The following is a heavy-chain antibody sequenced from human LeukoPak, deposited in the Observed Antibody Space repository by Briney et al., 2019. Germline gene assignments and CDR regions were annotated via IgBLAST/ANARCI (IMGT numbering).Heavy chain of an antibody. V-gene: IGHV1-69*05. CDR2: IIPIFVTA. D-gene: IGHD2-15*01. CDR3: ARTELGYCSGGSCYAYFDY. CDR1: GGTFSSYA. J-gene: IGHJ4*02. Sequence: ASVKVSCKASGGTFSSYAISCVRQAPGQGLEWMGSIIPIFVTANYAQKFQGRVTITTDESTSTAYMELSSLRSEDTAVYYCARTELGYCSGGSCYAYFDYWGQGTLVTVSS.